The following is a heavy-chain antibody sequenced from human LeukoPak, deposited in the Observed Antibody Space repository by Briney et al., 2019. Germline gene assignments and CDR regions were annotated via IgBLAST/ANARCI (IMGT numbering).Heavy chain of an antibody. V-gene: IGHV1-46*01. CDR2: INPDGGRT. CDR3: ARDNPQTYYYDSSGYYYET. CDR1: GHTFTRYY. D-gene: IGHD3-22*01. Sequence: ASVTVSCKASGHTFTRYYIHWVRQAPGQGLEWMGIINPDGGRTTYAQKFQGRVTMTRDTSTSTVYMELSSLRSEDTAVYYCARDNPQTYYYDSSGYYYETWGQGTLVTVSS. J-gene: IGHJ5*02.